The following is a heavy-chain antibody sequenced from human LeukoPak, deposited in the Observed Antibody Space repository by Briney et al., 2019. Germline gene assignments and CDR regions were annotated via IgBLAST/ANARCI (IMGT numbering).Heavy chain of an antibody. CDR3: AIGSTIFHARR. Sequence: GGSLRLSCVASEFNARYTYMTWVRQAPGKGLEWISVIYRGGYTDYADSVKGRFTISSDNPKRTLYLQMNSLSAEDTATYYCAIGSTIFHARRWGQGTRVTVSS. J-gene: IGHJ4*02. CDR2: IYRGGYT. V-gene: IGHV3-53*01. CDR1: EFNARYTY. D-gene: IGHD3-3*01.